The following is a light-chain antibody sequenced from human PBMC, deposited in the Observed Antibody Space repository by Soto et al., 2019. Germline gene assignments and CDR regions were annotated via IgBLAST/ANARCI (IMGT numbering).Light chain of an antibody. CDR2: KAS. Sequence: DIQMTQSPSTLSASVGDRVTITCRASQSISSWLAWYQQKPGRAPKLLIYKASSLESGVPSRFSGSGSGTEFTLTTSSLQPDDFATYYCQQYNSQWTFGQGTKVDIK. CDR3: QQYNSQWT. CDR1: QSISSW. J-gene: IGKJ1*01. V-gene: IGKV1-5*03.